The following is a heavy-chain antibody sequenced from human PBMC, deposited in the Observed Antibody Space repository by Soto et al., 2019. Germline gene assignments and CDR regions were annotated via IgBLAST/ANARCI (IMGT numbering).Heavy chain of an antibody. J-gene: IGHJ5*02. Sequence: PGGSLRLSCTASGFTFSSYAMSWVRQAPGKGLEWVSAISGSGGATYFADSVKGRFTISRDNARNTLYLQMTSLRDEDTAVYYCARETPSFDPWGQGTLVTVSS. CDR1: GFTFSSYA. CDR2: ISGSGGAT. D-gene: IGHD2-15*01. V-gene: IGHV3-23*01. CDR3: ARETPSFDP.